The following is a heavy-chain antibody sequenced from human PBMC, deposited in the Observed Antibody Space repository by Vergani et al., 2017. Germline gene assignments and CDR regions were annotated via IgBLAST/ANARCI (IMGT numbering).Heavy chain of an antibody. CDR2: ISSSGSTI. CDR1: GFTFSSYS. J-gene: IGHJ5*02. Sequence: EVQLVESGGGLVKPGGSLRLSCAASGFTFSSYSMNWVRQAPGKGLEWVSSISSSGSTIYYADSVKGRFTISRDNAKNSLYLQMNSLRAEDTAVYYCATGLRFLEWRPFDPWGQGTLVTVSS. D-gene: IGHD3-3*01. V-gene: IGHV3-21*01. CDR3: ATGLRFLEWRPFDP.